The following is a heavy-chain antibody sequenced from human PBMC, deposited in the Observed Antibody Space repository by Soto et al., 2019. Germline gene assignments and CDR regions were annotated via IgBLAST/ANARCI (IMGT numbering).Heavy chain of an antibody. CDR2: ISAYNGNT. V-gene: IGHV1-18*01. J-gene: IGHJ4*02. Sequence: ASVKVSCKASGYTFTSYGISGVRQAPGQGLEWMGWISAYNGNTNYAQKLQGRVTMTTDTSTSTAYMELRSRRSDDTAVYSCARDTDRGLTKITITDYWGQGTLVTVSS. D-gene: IGHD3-9*01. CDR3: ARDTDRGLTKITITDY. CDR1: GYTFTSYG.